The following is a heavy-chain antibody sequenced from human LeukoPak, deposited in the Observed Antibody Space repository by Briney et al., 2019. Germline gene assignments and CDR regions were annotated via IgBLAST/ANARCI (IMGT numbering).Heavy chain of an antibody. CDR1: GYTFTSYY. V-gene: IGHV1-46*01. Sequence: ASVKVSCKTSGYTFTSYYIHWVRRAPGQGLEWMGIISPSGGSTSYAQRFQGRVTMTRDTSTSTVYMELSSLRSEDTAVYYCARGARYSSSWSYFDYWGQGTLVTVSS. D-gene: IGHD6-13*01. J-gene: IGHJ4*02. CDR2: ISPSGGST. CDR3: ARGARYSSSWSYFDY.